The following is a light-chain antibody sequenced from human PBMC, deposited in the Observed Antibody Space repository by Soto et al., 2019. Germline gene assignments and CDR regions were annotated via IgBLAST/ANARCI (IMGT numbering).Light chain of an antibody. J-gene: IGLJ2*01. CDR2: DVN. Sequence: QSALTQPASVSGSPGQSITISCTGTSSDVGAYNYVSWYQQHPGKAPKLMIYDVNIRPSGVSNRFSGSKSGNTASLTISGLQAEDEADYYCTSCITSTTMKFGGGTKVTVL. CDR1: SSDVGAYNY. V-gene: IGLV2-14*01. CDR3: TSCITSTTMK.